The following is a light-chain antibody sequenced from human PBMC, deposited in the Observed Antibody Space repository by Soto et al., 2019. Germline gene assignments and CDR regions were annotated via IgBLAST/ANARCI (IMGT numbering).Light chain of an antibody. V-gene: IGKV1-5*03. CDR2: KAS. J-gene: IGKJ5*01. CDR3: QHYASYPNT. Sequence: DIRMTQSPSTLSGSVGDRATITCRASQTISSCLAGYQQKPGKAPKLLIYKASTIESGIASRFSGSGSGTEFTLTISRLQPEDFVTYYCQHYASYPNTFGQGT. CDR1: QTISSC.